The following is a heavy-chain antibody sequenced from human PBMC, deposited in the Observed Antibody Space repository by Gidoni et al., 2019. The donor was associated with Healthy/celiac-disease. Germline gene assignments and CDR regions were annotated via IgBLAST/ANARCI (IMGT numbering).Heavy chain of an antibody. J-gene: IGHJ4*02. Sequence: EVQLVESGGGLVQPGGSLGLSCAASGFTFSSYWMHWVRQARGKGLVWVSRINRDGSSTSYADSVEGRFTISRDNAKNTLYLQMNSLRAEDTGVYYCARDRGSGWYYFDYWGQGTLVTVSS. CDR1: GFTFSSYW. D-gene: IGHD6-19*01. CDR3: ARDRGSGWYYFDY. V-gene: IGHV3-74*01. CDR2: INRDGSST.